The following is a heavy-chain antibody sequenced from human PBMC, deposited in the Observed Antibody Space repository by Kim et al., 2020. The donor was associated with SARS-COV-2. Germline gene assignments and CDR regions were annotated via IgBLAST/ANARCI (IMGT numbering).Heavy chain of an antibody. J-gene: IGHJ5*02. CDR2: VYHSGST. CDR1: EYSIGSGYY. V-gene: IGHV4-38-2*02. CDR3: ARVCGYSDDGWFDP. D-gene: IGHD5-18*01. Sequence: SETLSLTCSVSEYSIGSGYYWGWIRQPPGKGLEWIGSVYHSGSTYYNPSLKSRVTISVDTSRNQFSLKLSSVTAADTAVYYCARVCGYSDDGWFDPWGQGTLVTVSS.